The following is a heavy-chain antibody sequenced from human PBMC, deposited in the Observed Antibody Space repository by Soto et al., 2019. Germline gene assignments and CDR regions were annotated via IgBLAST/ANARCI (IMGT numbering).Heavy chain of an antibody. CDR3: ARGYCSGGSCYLADY. J-gene: IGHJ4*02. CDR2: IIPILGTA. D-gene: IGHD2-15*01. V-gene: IGHV1-69*08. CDR1: GGTFSSYT. Sequence: GASVKVPCKASGGTFSSYTISWVRQAPGQGVEWMGRIIPILGTANYAQKFQGRVTITADESTSTAYMELSSLRSEDTAVCYCARGYCSGGSCYLADYWGQGTLVTVSS.